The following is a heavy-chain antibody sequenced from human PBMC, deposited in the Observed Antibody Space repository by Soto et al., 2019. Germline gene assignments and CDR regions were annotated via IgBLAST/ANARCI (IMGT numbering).Heavy chain of an antibody. D-gene: IGHD3-22*01. J-gene: IGHJ4*02. Sequence: QVQLVESGGGVVQPGRSLRLSCAASGFTFSSYGMHWVRQAPGKGLEWVAVISYDGSNKYYADSVKGRFPISRDNSKDTLYLQMNSLRAEDTAVYYCAKDTYYYDSSANSRPDYWGQGTLVTVSS. CDR1: GFTFSSYG. CDR2: ISYDGSNK. V-gene: IGHV3-30*18. CDR3: AKDTYYYDSSANSRPDY.